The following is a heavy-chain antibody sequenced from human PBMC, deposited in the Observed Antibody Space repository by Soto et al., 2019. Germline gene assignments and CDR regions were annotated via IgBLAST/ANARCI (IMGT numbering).Heavy chain of an antibody. D-gene: IGHD3-3*01. Sequence: SETLSLTCDVSGDSISNNYWWTWVRQPPGRGLEWIGEIFHSGSTNYNPPLKSRVNISLDKSKNRFSLILRSVTAADTAVYYCARGDFWSGLDYWGRGILVTVSS. CDR3: ARGDFWSGLDY. CDR2: IFHSGST. V-gene: IGHV4-4*02. J-gene: IGHJ4*02. CDR1: GDSISNNYW.